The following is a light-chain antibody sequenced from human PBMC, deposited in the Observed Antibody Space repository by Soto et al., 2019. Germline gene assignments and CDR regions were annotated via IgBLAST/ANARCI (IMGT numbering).Light chain of an antibody. CDR1: SSDVGGYNY. J-gene: IGLJ1*01. CDR2: DVS. Sequence: QSALTQPASVSGSPGQSITMSCTGTSSDVGGYNYVSWYQQHPGKAPKFMIYDVSNRPSGVSNRFSGSKSGNTASLTISGLQAEDEADYYCCSYTTSNTRQIVFGTGPKVTVL. V-gene: IGLV2-14*01. CDR3: CSYTTSNTRQIV.